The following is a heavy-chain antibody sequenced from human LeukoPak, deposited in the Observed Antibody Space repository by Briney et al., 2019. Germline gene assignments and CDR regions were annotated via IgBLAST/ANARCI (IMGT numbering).Heavy chain of an antibody. D-gene: IGHD6-19*01. V-gene: IGHV3-30-3*01. J-gene: IGHJ6*02. CDR2: ISYDGSNK. CDR3: ARQWLNGLDV. Sequence: GGSLRLSCAASGFTFSSYAMHWVRQAPGKGLEWVAVISYDGSNKYYADSVKGRFTISRDNSKNTLYLQMNSLRSDDTAIYYCARQWLNGLDVWGQGTTVTVSS. CDR1: GFTFSSYA.